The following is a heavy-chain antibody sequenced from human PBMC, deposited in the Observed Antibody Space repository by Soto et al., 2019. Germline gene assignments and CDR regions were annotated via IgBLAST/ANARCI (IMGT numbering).Heavy chain of an antibody. J-gene: IGHJ2*01. CDR3: ARALYDSSGARRRYFDL. CDR1: AFTFSNYW. Sequence: EVQLVESGGGLVQPGESLRLSCAASAFTFSNYWMHWVRQAPGKGLVWVSRINPDGSSTNYTKFVKGRFTISRDNAKNTLYLQMNSLRVEDTAVYYCARALYDSSGARRRYFDLWGRGTLVTVSS. D-gene: IGHD3-22*01. CDR2: INPDGSST. V-gene: IGHV3-74*01.